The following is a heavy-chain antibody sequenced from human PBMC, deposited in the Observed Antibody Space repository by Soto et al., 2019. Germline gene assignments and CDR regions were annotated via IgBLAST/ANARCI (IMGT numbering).Heavy chain of an antibody. J-gene: IGHJ5*02. CDR3: ASALLGKLLINWFDP. V-gene: IGHV1-18*01. CDR2: ITPYNDNT. Sequence: QVQLVQYGAEVKKPGASVKVSCKASGYSFTNFGVTWVRQAPGQGLEWMGWITPYNDNTHYVQKLQGRVTMTTDTSTTTAYLELRSLRADDTAAYYCASALLGKLLINWFDPWRQGTLVTVSS. D-gene: IGHD1-7*01. CDR1: GYSFTNFG.